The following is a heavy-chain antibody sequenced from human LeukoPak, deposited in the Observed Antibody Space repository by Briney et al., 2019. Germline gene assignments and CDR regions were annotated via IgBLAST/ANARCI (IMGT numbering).Heavy chain of an antibody. CDR3: ARQGYSAYEILDY. V-gene: IGHV4-59*08. J-gene: IGHJ4*02. Sequence: SETLSLTCTVSGGSISSYYWSWIRQPPGKGLEWIAYLFYSGSTNYSPSLKSRVTISVDTSKNQFSLKLSSVTAADTAVYYCARQGYSAYEILDYWGQGTLVTVSS. CDR2: LFYSGST. D-gene: IGHD5-12*01. CDR1: GGSISSYY.